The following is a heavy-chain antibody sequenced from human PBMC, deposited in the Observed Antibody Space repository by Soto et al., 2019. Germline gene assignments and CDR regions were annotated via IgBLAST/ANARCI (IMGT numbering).Heavy chain of an antibody. V-gene: IGHV1-69*13. CDR1: GGTFSNYA. J-gene: IGHJ4*01. D-gene: IGHD5-12*01. Sequence: SVKVSCKASGGTFSNYAINWVRQAPGQGLEWMGGIIPIFGTGNYAQKFQGRVTITADESTSTAYLDLSGLRPEDTAVYYCARPVEMATISRSYLFYW. CDR3: ARPVEMATISRSYLFY. CDR2: IIPIFGTG.